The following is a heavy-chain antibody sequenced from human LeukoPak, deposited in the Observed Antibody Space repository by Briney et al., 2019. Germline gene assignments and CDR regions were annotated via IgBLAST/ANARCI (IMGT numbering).Heavy chain of an antibody. CDR1: GLTFSHYG. CDR3: AKASRVAVAGGRFDY. J-gene: IGHJ4*02. Sequence: GGSLRLSCVGSGLTFSHYGVSWVRQALGKGLEWVSGISGSGNRTYYVDSVKGRFSISRDNSKNTAYLQMNSLRAEDTAVYYCAKASRVAVAGGRFDYWGQGTLVTVSS. V-gene: IGHV3-23*01. D-gene: IGHD6-19*01. CDR2: ISGSGNRT.